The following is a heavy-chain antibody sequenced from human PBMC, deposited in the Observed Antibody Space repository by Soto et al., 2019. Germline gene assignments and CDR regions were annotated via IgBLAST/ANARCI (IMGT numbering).Heavy chain of an antibody. CDR1: GGSFNSFP. Sequence: QVRLVQSGTEVKKPGSSVKVSCKVSGGSFNSFPISWVRQAPGQGPQWMGGIVPVFGIANYAKEFLGRVTITADRSTTTSYMELSSLRSDDTAVYYCTKDKKSWAQEWALDYWGQGTLVMVSS. J-gene: IGHJ4*02. V-gene: IGHV1-69*17. CDR3: TKDKKSWAQEWALDY. CDR2: IVPVFGIA. D-gene: IGHD2-15*01.